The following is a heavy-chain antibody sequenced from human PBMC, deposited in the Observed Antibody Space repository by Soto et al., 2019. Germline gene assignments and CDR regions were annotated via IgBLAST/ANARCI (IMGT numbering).Heavy chain of an antibody. CDR3: AKFRAGTRDVCHFDL. Sequence: EVQLLESGGGLVQLGGSLRLSCAASGFIFSSYAMSWVRQAPGKGLEWVSTIDGGGDYIDYADSVKGRLTISRDNSKNTLLLQMNSLSADDTALYYCAKFRAGTRDVCHFDLWGRGTLVPVSS. D-gene: IGHD3-10*02. J-gene: IGHJ2*01. CDR1: GFIFSSYA. V-gene: IGHV3-23*01. CDR2: IDGGGDYI.